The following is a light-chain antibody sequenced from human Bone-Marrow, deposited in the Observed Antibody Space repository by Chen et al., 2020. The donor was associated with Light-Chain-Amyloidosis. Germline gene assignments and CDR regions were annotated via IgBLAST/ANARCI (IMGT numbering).Light chain of an antibody. CDR2: EVT. CDR1: SSDVGGDNN. CDR3: SSYTITNTLV. V-gene: IGLV2-14*01. Sequence: QSPLPQPPPLSGSPGPSIPLPCTGTSSDVGGDNNVSWYQQHPDKAPKLMIYEVTNRPSWVPDRFSGSKSDNTASLTISGLQTEDEADYFCSSYTITNTLVFGSGTRVTVL. J-gene: IGLJ1*01.